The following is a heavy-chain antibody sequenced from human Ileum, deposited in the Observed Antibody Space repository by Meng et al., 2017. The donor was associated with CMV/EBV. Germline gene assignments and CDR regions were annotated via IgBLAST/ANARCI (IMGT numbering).Heavy chain of an antibody. D-gene: IGHD5-24*01. J-gene: IGHJ4*02. CDR1: GGSFSGYY. Sequence: QVQLQQWGAGLLKPSETLSLTCAVYGGSFSGYYRSWIRQPPGKGLEWIGEINHSGSTNYNPSLKSRVTISVDTSKNQFSLKLSSVTAADTAVYYCARGRRDGYNNPPLDYWGQGTLVTVSS. CDR3: ARGRRDGYNNPPLDY. V-gene: IGHV4-34*01. CDR2: INHSGST.